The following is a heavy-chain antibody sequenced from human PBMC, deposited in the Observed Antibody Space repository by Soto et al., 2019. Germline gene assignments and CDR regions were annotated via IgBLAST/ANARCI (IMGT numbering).Heavy chain of an antibody. D-gene: IGHD3-16*01. CDR1: GGSISSYY. CDR2: IYYSGST. Sequence: PSETLSLTCTVSGGSISSYYWSWIRQPPGKGLEWIGYIYYSGSTNYNPSLKGRVTISVDTSKNQFSLKLSSVTAADTAVYYCGGGHDYYYYYMDVWGKGTTVTVSS. V-gene: IGHV4-59*08. CDR3: GGGHDYYYYYMDV. J-gene: IGHJ6*03.